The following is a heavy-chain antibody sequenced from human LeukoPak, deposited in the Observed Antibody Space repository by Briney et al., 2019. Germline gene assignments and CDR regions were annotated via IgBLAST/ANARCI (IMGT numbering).Heavy chain of an antibody. V-gene: IGHV2-5*02. J-gene: IGHJ4*02. Sequence: SGPALVKPTQTLTLTCTFSGFSLSTSGVGVAWIRQPPGKALEWLGIIYWDDDKHFSPSLKSRLAITKDTSKNQVVLTMTNMDPVDTATYYCARSILRGGHDYWGQGTLVTVSS. CDR2: IYWDDDK. CDR3: ARSILRGGHDY. CDR1: GFSLSTSGVG. D-gene: IGHD3-10*01.